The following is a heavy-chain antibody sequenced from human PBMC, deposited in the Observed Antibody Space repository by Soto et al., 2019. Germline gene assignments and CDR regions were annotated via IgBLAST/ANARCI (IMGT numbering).Heavy chain of an antibody. Sequence: PSETLSLTCTVSGGSISSYYWSWIRQPPGKGLEWIGYIYYTGSTNYNPSLKSRVTISVDTSKNQFSLKVSSVTAADTAVYYCARDQNGSGNYYTRYFDYWGQGTLVTVSS. V-gene: IGHV4-59*12. D-gene: IGHD3-10*01. CDR3: ARDQNGSGNYYTRYFDY. CDR1: GGSISSYY. J-gene: IGHJ4*02. CDR2: IYYTGST.